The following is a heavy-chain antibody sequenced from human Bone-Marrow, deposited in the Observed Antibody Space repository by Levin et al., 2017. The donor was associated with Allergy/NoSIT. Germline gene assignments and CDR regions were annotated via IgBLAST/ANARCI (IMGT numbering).Heavy chain of an antibody. V-gene: IGHV3-48*01. D-gene: IGHD3-3*01. J-gene: IGHJ4*02. CDR1: GFIFRSYA. Sequence: AGGSLRLSCATSGFIFRSYAMNWVRQAPGKGLEWVSYMSGGGGKSYYADSVRGRFTIYRDDAESSLYLQMNSLRAEDTAVYYCARDLSGSFYFDYWGQGTVVTVSS. CDR2: MSGGGGKS. CDR3: ARDLSGSFYFDY.